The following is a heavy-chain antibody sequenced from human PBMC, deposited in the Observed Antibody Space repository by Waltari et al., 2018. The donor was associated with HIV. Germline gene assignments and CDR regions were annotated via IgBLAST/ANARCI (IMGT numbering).Heavy chain of an antibody. CDR3: ARGLRLGELSLYKYAFDI. CDR2: IYTSGST. D-gene: IGHD3-16*02. V-gene: IGHV4-4*07. CDR1: GGSLSSYY. J-gene: IGHJ3*02. Sequence: QVQLEESGPGLVKPSETLSLPCTVSGGSLSSYYWSWIRLPAGKGLEWIGRIYTSGSTNYNPSLKSRVTLSVDTSMNQFSLKLSSVTAADTAVYYCARGLRLGELSLYKYAFDIWGQGTMVTVSS.